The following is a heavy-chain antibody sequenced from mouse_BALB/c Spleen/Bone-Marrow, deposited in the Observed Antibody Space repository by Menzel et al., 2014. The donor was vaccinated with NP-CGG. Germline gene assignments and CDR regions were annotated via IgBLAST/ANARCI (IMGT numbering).Heavy chain of an antibody. CDR3: ARGVVYYYAMDY. J-gene: IGHJ4*01. V-gene: IGHV1-69*02. CDR2: IDPSDSYS. CDR1: GYTFTNYW. Sequence: QVQLQQSGAELVKPGASVKLSCKASGYTFTNYWMHWGKQRPGQGLEWIGEIDPSDSYSNYNQNFKGKATLTADKSSSTAYMQLTSLTSEDSAVYYCARGVVYYYAMDYWGQGTSVTVSS.